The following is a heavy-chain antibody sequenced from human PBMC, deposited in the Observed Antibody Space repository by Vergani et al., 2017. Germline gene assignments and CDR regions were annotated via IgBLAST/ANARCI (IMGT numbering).Heavy chain of an antibody. CDR2: IKNTGDST. CDR1: GFTFSSHA. Sequence: EVQLLQSEGAVVQPGGALRLSCVSSGFTFSSHAMSGARQGHGQGLEWVSSIKNTGDSTHYAYSVKGRFTISRDNSKNTLYLQMNSLRVEDTAVYYCGRGSDNFNWGQGTLVTVSS. D-gene: IGHD1-1*01. CDR3: GRGSDNFN. J-gene: IGHJ4*02. V-gene: IGHV3-23*01.